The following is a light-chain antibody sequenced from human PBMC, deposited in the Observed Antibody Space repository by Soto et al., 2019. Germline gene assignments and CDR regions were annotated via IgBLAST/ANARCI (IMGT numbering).Light chain of an antibody. CDR3: QQFGSSIPHT. CDR2: GAS. CDR1: QGIGSRY. V-gene: IGKV3-20*01. J-gene: IGKJ2*01. Sequence: EIVMTQSPGTLSLSPGERATISCRASQGIGSRYLAWYHQTSGQAPRLLIYGASSRATGIPDRFSGGGSGKDFTLISSRLEHEDFGVYYCQQFGSSIPHTFGQGTKLEIK.